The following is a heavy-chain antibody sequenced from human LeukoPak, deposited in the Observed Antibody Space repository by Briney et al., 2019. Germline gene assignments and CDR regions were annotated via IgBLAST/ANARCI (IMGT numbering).Heavy chain of an antibody. J-gene: IGHJ3*02. V-gene: IGHV3-23*01. CDR2: ISGSGGST. D-gene: IGHD3-9*01. Sequence: GGSLRLSCAAPGFSFSSYAMSWVRQAPGKGLEWVSEISGSGGSTYYADSVKGRFTISRDNSKNTLYLQMNSLRAEDTAVYYCAKVLLRYFDARFAFDIWGQGTMVTVSS. CDR1: GFSFSSYA. CDR3: AKVLLRYFDARFAFDI.